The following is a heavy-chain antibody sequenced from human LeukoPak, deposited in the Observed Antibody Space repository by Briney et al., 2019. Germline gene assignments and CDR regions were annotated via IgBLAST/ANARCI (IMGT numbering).Heavy chain of an antibody. J-gene: IGHJ5*02. CDR3: ARDAGDGYTS. D-gene: IGHD5-24*01. V-gene: IGHV1-2*02. Sequence: ASVKVSCKTSGYMFTGHYMHWVRQAPGQGLEWMGWINPKSGDTNIAQKFQGRVTMTTDTSTSTVYMELRSLRYDDTAVLYCARDAGDGYTSWGQGTLVTVSS. CDR1: GYMFTGHY. CDR2: INPKSGDT.